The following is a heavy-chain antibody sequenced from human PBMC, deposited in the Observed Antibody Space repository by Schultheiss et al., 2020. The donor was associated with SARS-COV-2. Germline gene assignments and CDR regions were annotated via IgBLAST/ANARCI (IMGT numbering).Heavy chain of an antibody. D-gene: IGHD2-8*01. CDR2: IDWDDDK. Sequence: SGPTLVKPTQTLTLTCTFSAFSLSTSGVGVAWIRQPPGEALEWLARIDWDDDKYYSTSLKTRLTISKDTSKNQVVLTMTNMDPVDTATYYCARIYCTNGVCYEYFQHWGQGTLVTVSS. CDR1: AFSLSTSGVG. V-gene: IGHV2-70*11. J-gene: IGHJ1*01. CDR3: ARIYCTNGVCYEYFQH.